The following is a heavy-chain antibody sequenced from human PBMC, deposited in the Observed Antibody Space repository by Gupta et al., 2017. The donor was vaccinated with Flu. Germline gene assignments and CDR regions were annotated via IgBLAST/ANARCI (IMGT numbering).Heavy chain of an antibody. D-gene: IGHD4-17*01. CDR3: ARDYGDYDQP. J-gene: IGHJ5*02. Sequence: EVQLVESGGGLVQPGGSLRLSCAASGFTFSSYPMSWVRQAPGKGLEWISYISGSSSSIYYADSVKGRFTISRDNAKNSLYLQMNSLRAEDSAVYYCARDYGDYDQPWGQGTLVTVSS. CDR1: GFTFSSYP. V-gene: IGHV3-48*01. CDR2: ISGSSSSI.